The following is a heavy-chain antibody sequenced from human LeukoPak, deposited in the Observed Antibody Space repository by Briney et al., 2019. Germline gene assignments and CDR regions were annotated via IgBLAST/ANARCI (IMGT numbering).Heavy chain of an antibody. Sequence: TGGSLRLSCAASGFTFSSYSMNWVRQAPGKGLEWVAVISYDGSNKYYADSVKGRFTISRDNSKNTLYLQMNSLRAEDTAVYYCAREIGYCSSTSCYNYFDYWGQGTLVTVSS. V-gene: IGHV3-30*03. CDR1: GFTFSSYS. D-gene: IGHD2-2*03. J-gene: IGHJ4*02. CDR3: AREIGYCSSTSCYNYFDY. CDR2: ISYDGSNK.